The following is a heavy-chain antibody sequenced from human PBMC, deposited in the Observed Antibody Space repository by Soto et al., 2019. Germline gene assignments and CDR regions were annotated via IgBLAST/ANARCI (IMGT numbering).Heavy chain of an antibody. CDR1: GFTFSSYA. Sequence: GGSLRLSCAASGFTFSSYAMSWVRQAPGKGLEWVSAISGSGGSTYYADSVKGRFTISRDNSKNTLYLQMNSLRAEDTAVYYWASAGWFGELLYYYYGMDVWGQGTTVTVSS. J-gene: IGHJ6*02. D-gene: IGHD3-10*01. CDR3: ASAGWFGELLYYYYGMDV. CDR2: ISGSGGST. V-gene: IGHV3-23*01.